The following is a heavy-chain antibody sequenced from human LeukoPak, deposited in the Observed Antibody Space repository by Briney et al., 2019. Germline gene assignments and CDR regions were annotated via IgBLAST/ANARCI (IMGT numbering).Heavy chain of an antibody. CDR3: VRAYHPGDWFDP. V-gene: IGHV3-7*04. CDR2: MNEDGGEI. J-gene: IGHJ5*02. CDR1: GFTFSSYW. Sequence: SGGSLRLSCAASGFTFSSYWMSWVRQAPGKGLEWVASMNEDGGEIHYVDSVKGRFTISRDNAKNSLYLQMNSLTAEDTAVYYCVRAYHPGDWFDPWGQGTLVTVSS. D-gene: IGHD2-21*01.